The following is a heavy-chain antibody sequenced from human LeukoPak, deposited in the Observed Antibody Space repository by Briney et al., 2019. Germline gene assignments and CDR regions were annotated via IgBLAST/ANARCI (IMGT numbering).Heavy chain of an antibody. V-gene: IGHV3-74*01. CDR1: GFTFSSYW. Sequence: GGSLRLSCAASGFTFSSYWMHWVRQAPGKGLVWVSRINGDGSSTGYADSVKGRFTISRDNAKNTLYLQMNSLRAEDTAVYYCAREIVGGCACCGQGTLVTVSS. CDR2: INGDGSST. D-gene: IGHD2/OR15-2a*01. CDR3: AREIVGGCAC. J-gene: IGHJ4*02.